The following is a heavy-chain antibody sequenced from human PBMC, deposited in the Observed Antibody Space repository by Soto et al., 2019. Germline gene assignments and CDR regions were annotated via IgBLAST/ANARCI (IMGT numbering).Heavy chain of an antibody. CDR2: IYSGGST. D-gene: IGHD3-10*01. J-gene: IGHJ4*02. Sequence: EVQLVESGGGLVQPGGSLRLSCAASGFTVSSNYMSWVRQAPGKGLEWVSVIYSGGSTYYADSVKGRFTISRDNSKNTLYLHMNSLRAEDTAVYYCARDAGEPEDFDYWGQGTLVTVSS. CDR3: ARDAGEPEDFDY. V-gene: IGHV3-66*01. CDR1: GFTVSSNY.